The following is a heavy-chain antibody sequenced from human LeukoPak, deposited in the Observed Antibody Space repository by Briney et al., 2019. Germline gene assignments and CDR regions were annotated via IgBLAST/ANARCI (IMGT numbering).Heavy chain of an antibody. V-gene: IGHV1-3*01. J-gene: IGHJ6*02. CDR2: INAGNGNT. D-gene: IGHD5-24*01. Sequence: ASVKVSCKASGYTFTSYAMHWVRQAPGQRLEWMGWINAGNGNTKYSQKFQGRVTITRDTSASTAYKELSSLRSDDTAVYYCSILEYYYGMDVWGQGTTVTVSS. CDR3: SILEYYYGMDV. CDR1: GYTFTSYA.